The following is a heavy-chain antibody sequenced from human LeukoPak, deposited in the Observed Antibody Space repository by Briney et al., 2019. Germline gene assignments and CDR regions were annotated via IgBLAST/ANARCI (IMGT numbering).Heavy chain of an antibody. Sequence: GALRLSCAASGFTFSNYEMTWVRQAPGKGLAWISYISSFNDTIYYADSVKGRFAISRDNAKNSLNLQMNSLRAEDTAVYYCVRVGRLLWFGLWGQGTLVTVSS. CDR1: GFTFSNYE. CDR3: VRVGRLLWFGL. J-gene: IGHJ4*02. D-gene: IGHD3-10*01. V-gene: IGHV3-48*03. CDR2: ISSFNDTI.